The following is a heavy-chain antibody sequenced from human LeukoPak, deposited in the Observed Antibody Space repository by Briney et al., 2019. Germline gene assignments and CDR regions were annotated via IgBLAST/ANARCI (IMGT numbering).Heavy chain of an antibody. CDR1: GFTVSSNY. D-gene: IGHD3-22*01. Sequence: GGSLRLSCAASGFTVSSNYMSWVRQAPGKGLEWISVIYSGGSTYYADSVKGRFTISRDNSKNTLYLQMNSLRAEDTAVYYCARGPRTYYYDSSGYYLDYWGQGTLVTVPS. CDR3: ARGPRTYYYDSSGYYLDY. CDR2: IYSGGST. V-gene: IGHV3-53*01. J-gene: IGHJ4*02.